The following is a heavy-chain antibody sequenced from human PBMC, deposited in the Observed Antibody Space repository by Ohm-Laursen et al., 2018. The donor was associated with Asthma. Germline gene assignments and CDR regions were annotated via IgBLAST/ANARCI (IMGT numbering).Heavy chain of an antibody. CDR3: AKDRDYIAAAGSFDY. V-gene: IGHV3-23*01. CDR1: GFTFSSYA. Sequence: SLRLSCSASGFTFSSYAMSWVRQAPGKGLEWVSAISGSGGSTYYADSVKGRFTISRDNSKNTLYLQMNSLRAEDTAVYYCAKDRDYIAAAGSFDYWGQGTLVTVSS. CDR2: ISGSGGST. J-gene: IGHJ4*02. D-gene: IGHD6-13*01.